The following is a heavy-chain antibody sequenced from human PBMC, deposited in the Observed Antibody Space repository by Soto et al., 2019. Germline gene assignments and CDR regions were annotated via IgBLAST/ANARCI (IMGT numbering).Heavy chain of an antibody. CDR1: GGSISSGGYY. CDR2: IYYSGST. D-gene: IGHD3-22*01. V-gene: IGHV4-61*08. J-gene: IGHJ5*02. CDR3: ARDRDDSSGYYLGNWFDP. Sequence: PSETLSLTCTVSGGSISSGGYYWSWIRQPPGKGLEWIGYIYYSGSTNYNPSLKSRVTISVDTSKNQFSLKLSSVTAAGTAVYYCARDRDDSSGYYLGNWFDPWGQGTLVTVSS.